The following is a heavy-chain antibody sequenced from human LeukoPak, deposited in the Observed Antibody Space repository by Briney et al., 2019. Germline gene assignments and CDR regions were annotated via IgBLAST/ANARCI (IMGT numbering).Heavy chain of an antibody. CDR1: YGSISDISYY. Sequence: SETLSLTCTVSYGSISDISYYWGWIRQPPGTGLEWIGSIYYSGRTYYNSSLKSRVTISVDTSKNQFSLKVTSVTAADTAVYYCASAYYDILGGHFDYWGQGTLVTASS. V-gene: IGHV4-39*07. CDR3: ASAYYDILGGHFDY. J-gene: IGHJ4*02. D-gene: IGHD3-9*01. CDR2: IYYSGRT.